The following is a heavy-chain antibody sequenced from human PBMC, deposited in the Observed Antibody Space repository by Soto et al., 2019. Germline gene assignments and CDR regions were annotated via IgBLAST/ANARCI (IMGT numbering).Heavy chain of an antibody. CDR3: AAMDSSVVVTAGNDAFDI. J-gene: IGHJ3*02. CDR2: IVVGSGNT. Sequence: SVKVSCKASGVTFTSSAMQWVRQARGQRLEWIGWIVVGSGNTNYAQKFQERVTITRDMSTSTAYMELSSLRSEDTAVYYCAAMDSSVVVTAGNDAFDIWGQGTMVTVSS. V-gene: IGHV1-58*02. D-gene: IGHD2-21*02. CDR1: GVTFTSSA.